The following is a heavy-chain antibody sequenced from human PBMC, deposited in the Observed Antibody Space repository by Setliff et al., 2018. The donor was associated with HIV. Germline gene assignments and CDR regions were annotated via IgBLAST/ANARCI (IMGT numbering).Heavy chain of an antibody. V-gene: IGHV3-11*04. CDR1: GFTFSDYY. Sequence: LRLSCAASGFTFSDYYTSWIRQAPGKGLEWVSYVSSSGTTKWYADSVTGRFTISRDNAKNSLYLQMNSLRAADTAVYYCARMTLIRGVIISYMDVWGKGTTVTVSS. J-gene: IGHJ6*03. D-gene: IGHD3-10*01. CDR3: ARMTLIRGVIISYMDV. CDR2: VSSSGTTK.